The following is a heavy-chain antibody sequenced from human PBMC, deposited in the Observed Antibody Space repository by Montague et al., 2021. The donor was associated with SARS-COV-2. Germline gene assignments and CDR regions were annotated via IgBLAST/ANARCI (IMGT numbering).Heavy chain of an antibody. CDR2: INYSGST. CDR3: ARGSGWMGNAFDI. D-gene: IGHD6-19*01. J-gene: IGHJ3*02. V-gene: IGHV4-59*01. CDR1: GGSISSYY. Sequence: SETLSLTYTVSGGSISSYYWSWIRQPPGKGLEWIGYINYSGSTNYNPSLKSRVTISVDTSKNQFSLKLSSVTAADTAVYYCARGSGWMGNAFDIWGQGAMVTVSS.